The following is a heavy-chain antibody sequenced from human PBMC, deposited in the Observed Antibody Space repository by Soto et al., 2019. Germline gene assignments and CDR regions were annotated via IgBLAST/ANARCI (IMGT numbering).Heavy chain of an antibody. J-gene: IGHJ5*02. CDR3: CKQPHTGKGLYA. CDR2: IDGSGAYI. Sequence: PGGSLRLSCTASGFTFSAYAMTWVRQAPGKGLEWVSAIDGSGAYIYYADSVRGRFTISRDNSKNTLYLQMNSLTAEDMAVYFFCKQPHTGKGLYAWGKGTLVTVSS. D-gene: IGHD3-3*01. CDR1: GFTFSAYA. V-gene: IGHV3-23*01.